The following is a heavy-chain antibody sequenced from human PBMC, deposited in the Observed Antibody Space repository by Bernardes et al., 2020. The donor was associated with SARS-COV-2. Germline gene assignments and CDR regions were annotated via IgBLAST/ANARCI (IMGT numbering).Heavy chain of an antibody. D-gene: IGHD3-16*01. CDR3: AKDLIAGTLGGLPQTFDY. CDR2: ISGSGGTT. CDR1: GFTFTTYA. V-gene: IGHV3-23*01. J-gene: IGHJ4*02. Sequence: GGSLRLSCAASGFTFTTYAMSWVRQAPGKGLEWVSVISGSGGTTYYGDSVKGRFTISRDNSKNTLYLQINSLRAEDTAVYYCAKDLIAGTLGGLPQTFDYWGQGTLVTVSS.